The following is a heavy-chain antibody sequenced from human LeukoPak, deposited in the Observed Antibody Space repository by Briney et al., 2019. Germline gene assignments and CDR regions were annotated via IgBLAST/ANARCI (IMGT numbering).Heavy chain of an antibody. V-gene: IGHV4-59*01. CDR3: ARGRGDSKGTSFDF. Sequence: PSETLSLTCTVSGGSMNNYYWSWIRQSPGKGLEWVGYIYHTGSATYKPSLKSRVTLSLDTSKNQFSLRLNSVTAADTAVYYCARGRGDSKGTSFDFWGQGTLVIVSS. CDR2: IYHTGSA. D-gene: IGHD3-22*01. CDR1: GGSMNNYY. J-gene: IGHJ4*02.